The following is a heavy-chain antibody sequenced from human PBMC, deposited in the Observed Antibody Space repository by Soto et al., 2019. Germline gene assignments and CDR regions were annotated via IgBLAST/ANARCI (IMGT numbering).Heavy chain of an antibody. J-gene: IGHJ5*02. D-gene: IGHD6-19*01. Sequence: QVQLVQSGAEVKKPGASVTVSCKASGYTFTSYDVSWVRQAPGQGLEWMGWMSVYNGDTNYAQKLQGRVTMTTDTSTSTAYMELRSLRSDDTAVYYCARDPPYSSGWYAGFDPWGQGTLVTVSS. CDR2: MSVYNGDT. V-gene: IGHV1-18*01. CDR3: ARDPPYSSGWYAGFDP. CDR1: GYTFTSYD.